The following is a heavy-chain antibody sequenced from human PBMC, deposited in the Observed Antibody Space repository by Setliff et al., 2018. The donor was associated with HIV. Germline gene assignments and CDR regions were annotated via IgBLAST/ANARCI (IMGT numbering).Heavy chain of an antibody. CDR2: IIPAFGTA. Sequence: SWVRQAPGQGLEWMGGIIPAFGTANYAQKFQGRVTITTDESTSTAYMELSGLRSEDTAVYFCARDGLLVAGIRFDYWGQGTLVTVSS. CDR3: ARDGLLVAGIRFDY. J-gene: IGHJ4*01. D-gene: IGHD6-19*01. V-gene: IGHV1-69*05.